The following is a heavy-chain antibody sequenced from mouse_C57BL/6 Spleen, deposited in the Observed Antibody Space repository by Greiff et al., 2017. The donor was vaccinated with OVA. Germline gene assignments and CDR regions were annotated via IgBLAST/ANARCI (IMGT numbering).Heavy chain of an antibody. CDR2: IWSDGST. V-gene: IGHV2-6-1*01. CDR3: ARHTDYYGSSYWYFDV. J-gene: IGHJ1*03. D-gene: IGHD1-1*01. Sequence: QVQLKESGPGLVAPSQSLSITCTVSGFSLTSYGVPWVRQPPGKGLEWLVVIWSDGSTTYNSALKSRLSISKDNSKSQVFLKMNSLQTDDTAMYYCARHTDYYGSSYWYFDVWGTGTTVTVSS. CDR1: GFSLTSYG.